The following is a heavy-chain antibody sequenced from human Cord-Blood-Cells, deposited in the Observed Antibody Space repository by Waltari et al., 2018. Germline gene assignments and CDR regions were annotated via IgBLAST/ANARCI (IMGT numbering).Heavy chain of an antibody. D-gene: IGHD2-2*02. V-gene: IGHV1-69*09. CDR3: ATDIVVVPAAIEYFQH. CDR1: GGTFSSYA. CDR2: IIPILGIA. J-gene: IGHJ1*01. Sequence: QVQLVQSGAEVKKPGSSVKVSCKASGGTFSSYAISWVRQAPGQGIEWMGRIIPILGIANYAQKFQGRVTITADKSTSTAYMELSSLRSEDTAVYYCATDIVVVPAAIEYFQHWGQGTLVTVSS.